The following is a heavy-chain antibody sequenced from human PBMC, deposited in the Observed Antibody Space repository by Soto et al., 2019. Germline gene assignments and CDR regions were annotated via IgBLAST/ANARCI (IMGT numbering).Heavy chain of an antibody. CDR1: GYTFTSYD. D-gene: IGHD3-3*01. J-gene: IGHJ5*02. Sequence: ASVKVSCKASGYTFTSYDINWVRQATGQGLEWMGWMNPNSGNTDYAQKFQGRVTMTRNTSISTAYMELSSLRSEDTAVYYCARGAEYYDFWRNWFDPWGQGTLVTVSS. CDR3: ARGAEYYDFWRNWFDP. V-gene: IGHV1-8*01. CDR2: MNPNSGNT.